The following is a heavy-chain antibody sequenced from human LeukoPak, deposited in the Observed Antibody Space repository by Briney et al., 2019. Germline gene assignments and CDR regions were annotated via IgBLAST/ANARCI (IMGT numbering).Heavy chain of an antibody. Sequence: GGCLRLSCVASGFTFSSYSMNWVREAPGKGLEWVSSISSSSSYIYYADSVKGRFTISKDNAKNSLYLQMNSLRAEDTAVYYCARDGYADYWGQGTLVTVSS. D-gene: IGHD2-2*01. V-gene: IGHV3-21*01. CDR1: GFTFSSYS. CDR2: ISSSSSYI. J-gene: IGHJ4*02. CDR3: ARDGYADY.